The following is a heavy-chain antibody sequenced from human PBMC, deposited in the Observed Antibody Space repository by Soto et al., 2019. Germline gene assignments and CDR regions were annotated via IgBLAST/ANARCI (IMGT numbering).Heavy chain of an antibody. V-gene: IGHV1-18*01. CDR3: AREGYDILTGYSTDYYYYGMDV. J-gene: IGHJ6*02. D-gene: IGHD3-9*01. CDR1: GYTFTSYG. CDR2: ISAYNGNT. Sequence: ASVKVSCKASGYTFTSYGISWVRQAPGQGLEWMGWISAYNGNTNYAQKLKGRVTMTRGTSTSTAYMELSRLRSDDTAVYYCAREGYDILTGYSTDYYYYGMDVWGQGTTVTVS.